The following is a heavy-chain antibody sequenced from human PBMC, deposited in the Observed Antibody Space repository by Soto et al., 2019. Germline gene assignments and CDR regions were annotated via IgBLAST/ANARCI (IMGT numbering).Heavy chain of an antibody. CDR1: GFTFSSYG. Sequence: QVQLVESGGGVVQPGRSLRLSCAASGFTFSSYGMHWVRQAPGKGLEWVALISYDGSDKDYADSVTGRFTISRDNSKNTLYLQMKRLSVEDTAVYYCGAGQYFSDYWGQGTLVTVSS. CDR3: GAGQYFSDY. D-gene: IGHD6-13*01. CDR2: ISYDGSDK. V-gene: IGHV3-30*03. J-gene: IGHJ4*02.